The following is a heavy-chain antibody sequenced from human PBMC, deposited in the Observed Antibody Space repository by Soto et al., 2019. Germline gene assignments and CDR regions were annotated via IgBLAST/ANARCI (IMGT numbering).Heavy chain of an antibody. D-gene: IGHD3-3*01. CDR2: IWYDGSNK. CDR1: GFNLSSYG. Sequence: GGSLRLSCAASGFNLSSYGMHWVRQAPGMGLEWVAVIWYDGSNKYYADSMKGRFTISRDNSKNTVYLQMNSLRAEDTAVYYCASSTILPGPDGSNFDYWGQGTLVTVSS. J-gene: IGHJ4*02. V-gene: IGHV3-33*03. CDR3: ASSTILPGPDGSNFDY.